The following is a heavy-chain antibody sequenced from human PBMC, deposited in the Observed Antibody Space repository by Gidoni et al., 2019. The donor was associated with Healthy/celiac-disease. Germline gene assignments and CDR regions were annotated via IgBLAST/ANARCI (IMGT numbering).Heavy chain of an antibody. V-gene: IGHV3-30-3*01. D-gene: IGHD5-18*01. CDR3: ARESVDTAMVDYYYGMDV. CDR1: GFPFSSYA. CDR2: ISYDGSNK. J-gene: IGHJ6*02. Sequence: QVQLVESGGGAVQPGGSLRLSCAASGFPFSSYALHWVRQAPGKGLEWVAVISYDGSNKYYADSVKGRFTISRDNSKNTLYLQMNSLRAEDTAVYYCARESVDTAMVDYYYGMDVWGQGTTVTVSS.